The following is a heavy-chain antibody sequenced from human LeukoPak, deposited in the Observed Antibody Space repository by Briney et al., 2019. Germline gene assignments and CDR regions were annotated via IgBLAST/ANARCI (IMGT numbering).Heavy chain of an antibody. Sequence: PGGSLRLSCAASEFSVGSNYMTWVRQAPGKGLEWVAVISYEGNTRHYADSVKGRFTISRDNSKNKHYLQMNSLRAEDTAVYYCARGSKDYDSSGYYYDLGDYWGQGTLVTVSS. CDR3: ARGSKDYDSSGYYYDLGDY. V-gene: IGHV3-30*03. J-gene: IGHJ4*02. CDR2: ISYEGNTR. D-gene: IGHD3-22*01. CDR1: EFSVGSNY.